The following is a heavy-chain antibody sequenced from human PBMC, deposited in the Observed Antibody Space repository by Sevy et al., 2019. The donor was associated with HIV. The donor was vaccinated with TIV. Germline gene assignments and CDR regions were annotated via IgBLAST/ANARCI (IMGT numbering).Heavy chain of an antibody. Sequence: ASVKVSCKASGYTFTSYGISWVRQAPGQGLEWMGWISAYNGNTNYAQKLQGRVTMTTDTSTSTAYMELRSLRSDDTAVYYCAREAGDYYGSGSYQFDYWGQGTLVTVSS. V-gene: IGHV1-18*01. J-gene: IGHJ4*02. CDR3: AREAGDYYGSGSYQFDY. D-gene: IGHD3-10*01. CDR1: GYTFTSYG. CDR2: ISAYNGNT.